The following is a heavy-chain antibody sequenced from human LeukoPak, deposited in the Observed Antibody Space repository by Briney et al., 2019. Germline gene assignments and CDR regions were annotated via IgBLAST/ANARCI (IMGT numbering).Heavy chain of an antibody. CDR3: ARERRTYYYDSSGYGAYMDV. CDR2: IRYDGSNE. D-gene: IGHD3-22*01. CDR1: GFNFNYYG. J-gene: IGHJ6*03. Sequence: PGGSLRLSCAAAGFNFNYYGMHWVRQAPGKGLEWVAFIRYDGSNEYYGDSVRGRFTISRDNSDNTLYMQMNSLRAEDTAVYYCARERRTYYYDSSGYGAYMDVWGKGTTVTISS. V-gene: IGHV3-30*02.